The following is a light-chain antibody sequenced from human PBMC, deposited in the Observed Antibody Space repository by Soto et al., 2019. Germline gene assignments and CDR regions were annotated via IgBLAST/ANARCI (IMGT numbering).Light chain of an antibody. V-gene: IGLV2-14*03. CDR3: SSYTTSNTRQIV. J-gene: IGLJ1*01. Sequence: QSVLPQPASVSGSPGQSINISCTGNSSDVGGYNYVSWYQHHPGKAPKLIIYDVSNRPSGVSNPFSGSKSGNTASLTISGLQPEDEADYYCSSYTTSNTRQIVFGTGTKVTVL. CDR2: DVS. CDR1: SSDVGGYNY.